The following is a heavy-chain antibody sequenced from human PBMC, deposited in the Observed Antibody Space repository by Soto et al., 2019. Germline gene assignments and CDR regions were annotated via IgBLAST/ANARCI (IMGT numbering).Heavy chain of an antibody. CDR1: GYSFTSYW. Sequence: GESLKISCKGSGYSFTSYWIGWVRPMPGKGLEWMGIIYPGDSDTRYSPSFQGQVTISADKSISTAYLQWSSLKASDTTMYYCARQSRVDSSGYSISGNYYFDYWGQGTLVTVSS. CDR3: ARQSRVDSSGYSISGNYYFDY. V-gene: IGHV5-51*01. D-gene: IGHD3-22*01. CDR2: IYPGDSDT. J-gene: IGHJ4*02.